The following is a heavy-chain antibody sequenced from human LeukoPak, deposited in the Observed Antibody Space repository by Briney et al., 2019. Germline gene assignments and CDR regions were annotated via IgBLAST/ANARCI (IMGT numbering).Heavy chain of an antibody. CDR2: IYYSGST. D-gene: IGHD6-19*01. J-gene: IGHJ5*02. CDR3: ARDQDALHIHGYSSGWPWGS. CDR1: GGSISSSSYY. V-gene: IGHV4-39*07. Sequence: SETLSLTCTVSGGSISSSSYYWGWIRQPPGKGLEWIGSIYYSGSTYYNPSLKSRVTISVDTSKNQFSLKLSSVTAADTAVYYCARDQDALHIHGYSSGWPWGSWGQGTLVTVSS.